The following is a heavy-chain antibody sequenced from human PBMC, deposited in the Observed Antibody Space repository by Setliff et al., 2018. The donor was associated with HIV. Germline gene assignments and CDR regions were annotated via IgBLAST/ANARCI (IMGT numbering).Heavy chain of an antibody. CDR3: ARDPAPSSSASYFQH. CDR1: GYTFTSYY. J-gene: IGHJ1*01. D-gene: IGHD6-6*01. V-gene: IGHV1-46*01. Sequence: SVKVSCKASGYTFTSYYMHRVRQAPGQGLEWMGIINPSSGSTTYAQKFQGRVTMTRDTSTSTVYMELSSLRSEDTAVYYCARDPAPSSSASYFQHWGQGTPVTVSS. CDR2: INPSSGST.